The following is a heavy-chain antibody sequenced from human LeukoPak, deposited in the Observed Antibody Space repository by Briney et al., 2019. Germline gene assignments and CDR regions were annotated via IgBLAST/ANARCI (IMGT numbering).Heavy chain of an antibody. V-gene: IGHV3-48*01. J-gene: IGHJ4*02. D-gene: IGHD2-2*01. CDR3: APDCPAIVVVPEKALETENFDY. CDR1: GFTFSSYS. CDR2: ISSSSSTI. Sequence: GGSLRLSCAASGFTFSSYSMNWVRQAPGKGLEWVSYISSSSSTIYYADSVKGRFTISRDNAKNSLYLQMNSLRAEDTTVYYCAPDCPAIVVVPEKALETENFDYWGQGTLVTVSS.